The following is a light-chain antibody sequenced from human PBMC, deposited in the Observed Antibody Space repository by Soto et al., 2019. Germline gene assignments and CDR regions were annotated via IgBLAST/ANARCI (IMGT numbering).Light chain of an antibody. J-gene: IGKJ1*01. V-gene: IGKV3-15*01. Sequence: EIVMTQSPATLSMSPGERATLSCRASQSVSSNLAWYQQKPGQAPRLLIYGASTRATGIPARFSGSGSGTEFTLTISSLQSEDFAVYYCQQYGTWWTFGQGTKVEIK. CDR3: QQYGTWWT. CDR2: GAS. CDR1: QSVSSN.